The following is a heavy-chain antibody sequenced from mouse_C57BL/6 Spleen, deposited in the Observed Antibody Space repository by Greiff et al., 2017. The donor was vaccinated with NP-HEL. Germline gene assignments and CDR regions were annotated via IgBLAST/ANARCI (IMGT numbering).Heavy chain of an antibody. D-gene: IGHD1-1*01. CDR1: GYTFTGYW. J-gene: IGHJ4*01. Sequence: QVQLKQSGAELMKPGASVKLSCKATGYTFTGYWIEWVKQRPGHGLEWIGEILPGSGSTNYNEKFKDKATFTADTSSNTAYMQLSSLTTEDSAIYYCAKSLLYYYGSSPYYYAMDYWGQGTSVTVSS. CDR2: ILPGSGST. CDR3: AKSLLYYYGSSPYYYAMDY. V-gene: IGHV1-9*01.